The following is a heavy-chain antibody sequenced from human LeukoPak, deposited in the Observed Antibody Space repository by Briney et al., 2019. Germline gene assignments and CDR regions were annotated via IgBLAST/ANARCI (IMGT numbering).Heavy chain of an antibody. Sequence: SETLSLTCAVYGGSFSGYYWSWIRQPPGKGLEWIGEINHSGSTNYNPSLKSRVTISVDTSKNQLSLKLSSVTAADTAVYYCARARGSYYVGYYYYYGMDVWGQGTTVTVSS. V-gene: IGHV4-34*01. CDR2: INHSGST. D-gene: IGHD1-26*01. CDR3: ARARGSYYVGYYYYYGMDV. CDR1: GGSFSGYY. J-gene: IGHJ6*02.